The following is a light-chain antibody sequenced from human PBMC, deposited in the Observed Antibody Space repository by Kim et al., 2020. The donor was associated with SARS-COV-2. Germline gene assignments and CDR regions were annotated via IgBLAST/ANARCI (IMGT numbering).Light chain of an antibody. Sequence: GSPGQTASITGSGYKLGDKYVTWYQQKPSQAPVVVIYQDNQRPSGIPERFSGSNSENTATLTISGTQAVDEADYYCQAWVSSTVVFGGGTQLTVL. V-gene: IGLV3-1*01. CDR2: QDN. CDR1: KLGDKY. J-gene: IGLJ2*01. CDR3: QAWVSSTVV.